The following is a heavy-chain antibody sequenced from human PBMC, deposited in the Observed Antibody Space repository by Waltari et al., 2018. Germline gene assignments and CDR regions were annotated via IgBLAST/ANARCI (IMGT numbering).Heavy chain of an antibody. CDR2: TYYSGSA. D-gene: IGHD2-8*01. Sequence: QLQMQESGPGLVKPSETLSLTCTVSGDSITHRGYYWGWIRQPPGKGLEWIGSTYYSGSAYYTPSLKSRVTISVNTSKNQFSLELTSLTAADTAVYYCARQGVSSRSFDYWGQGSLVTFSS. V-gene: IGHV4-39*01. CDR1: GDSITHRGYY. CDR3: ARQGVSSRSFDY. J-gene: IGHJ4*02.